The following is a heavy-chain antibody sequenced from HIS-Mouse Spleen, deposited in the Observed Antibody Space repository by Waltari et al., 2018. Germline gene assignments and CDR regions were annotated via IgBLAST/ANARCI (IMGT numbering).Heavy chain of an antibody. CDR1: GYTFTGYY. D-gene: IGHD6-6*01. V-gene: IGHV1-2*02. CDR3: ARVYSSSWRGFDY. J-gene: IGHJ4*02. CDR2: INPNSGGT. Sequence: QVQLVQSGAEVKKPGASVKVSCKASGYTFTGYYMHWVRQAPGQGLEGMGWINPNSGGTNYAQKFQGRGTMTRETSISTAYMELSRLRSDDTAVYYCARVYSSSWRGFDYWGQGTLVTVSS.